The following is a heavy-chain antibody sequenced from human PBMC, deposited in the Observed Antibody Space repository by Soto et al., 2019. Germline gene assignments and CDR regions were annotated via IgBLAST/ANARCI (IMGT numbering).Heavy chain of an antibody. D-gene: IGHD4-4*01. J-gene: IGHJ4*02. CDR1: GDSMSSYY. Sequence: LSLTCTVSGDSMSSYYWSWIRQPPGKGLEWIGYIYYSGSTTYNPSLRSRVTMSVDTSKNLFSLRLSSVTAADTAVYYCARAESNYQTFDHWGQGSQVTVSS. CDR3: ARAESNYQTFDH. V-gene: IGHV4-59*01. CDR2: IYYSGST.